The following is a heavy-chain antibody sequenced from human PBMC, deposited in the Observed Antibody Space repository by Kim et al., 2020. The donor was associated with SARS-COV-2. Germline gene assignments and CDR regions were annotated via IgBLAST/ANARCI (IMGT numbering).Heavy chain of an antibody. J-gene: IGHJ6*02. CDR2: MNPNSGNT. CDR3: ARSRLRFLEWLLVRYYYGMDV. CDR1: GYTFTSYD. Sequence: ASVKVSCKPSGYTFTSYDINWVRQATGQGLEWMGWMNPNSGNTGYAQKFQGRVTMTRNTSISTAYMELSSLRSEDTAVYYCARSRLRFLEWLLVRYYYGMDVWGQGTTVTVSS. D-gene: IGHD3-3*01. V-gene: IGHV1-8*01.